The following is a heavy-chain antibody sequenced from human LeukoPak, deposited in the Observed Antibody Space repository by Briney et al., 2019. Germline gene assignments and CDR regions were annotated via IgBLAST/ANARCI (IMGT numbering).Heavy chain of an antibody. CDR1: GFTFSNVW. D-gene: IGHD1-1*01. Sequence: PAGSLRLSCAASGFTFSNVWMSWVRQVPGKGLEWVGHIKTKTGGETADYAAPLKGRFSISRDDSKNAVYLQLSSLETEDTAVYFCATVGTPGNRPDYWGQGALVTVSS. CDR2: IKTKTGGETA. J-gene: IGHJ4*02. V-gene: IGHV3-15*01. CDR3: ATVGTPGNRPDY.